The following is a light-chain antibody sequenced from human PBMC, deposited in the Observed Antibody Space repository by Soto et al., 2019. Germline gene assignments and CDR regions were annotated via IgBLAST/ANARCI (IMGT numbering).Light chain of an antibody. CDR1: SSNIGTYS. CDR3: AAWDDRLSGL. V-gene: IGLV1-47*01. J-gene: IGLJ2*01. Sequence: QLVLTQPPSVSGTPGQGVTISWSGSSSNIGTYSVYWYQHLPGMAPKLLIYNNDHRPSGVPDRFSGSKSATSASLAISGLRAEDEADYYCAAWDDRLSGLFGGGTKLTVL. CDR2: NND.